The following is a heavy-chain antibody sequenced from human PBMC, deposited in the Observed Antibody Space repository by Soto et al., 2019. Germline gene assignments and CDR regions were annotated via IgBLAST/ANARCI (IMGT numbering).Heavy chain of an antibody. D-gene: IGHD6-13*01. V-gene: IGHV4-59*01. Sequence: SETLSLTCTVSCGSISSYYWSWIRQPPGKGLEWIGYIYYSGSTNYNPSLKSRVTISVDTSKNQFSLKLSSVTAADTAVYYCARGSSAAAGASFDYWGQGTLVTVSS. CDR2: IYYSGST. CDR1: CGSISSYY. CDR3: ARGSSAAAGASFDY. J-gene: IGHJ4*02.